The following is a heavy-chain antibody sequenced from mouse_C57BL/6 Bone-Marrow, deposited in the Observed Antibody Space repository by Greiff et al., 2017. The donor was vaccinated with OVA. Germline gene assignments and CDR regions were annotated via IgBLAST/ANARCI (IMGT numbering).Heavy chain of an antibody. D-gene: IGHD2-5*01. CDR2: IHPNSGST. CDR1: GYTFTSYW. V-gene: IGHV1-64*01. Sequence: QVQLQQPGAELVKPGASVKLSCKASGYTFTSYWMHWVKQRPGQGLEWIGMIHPNSGSTNYNEKFKSKATLTVDKSSSTASMPLSSLTSEDSAVYYCARSVSNYAFAYWGQGTLVTVSA. CDR3: ARSVSNYAFAY. J-gene: IGHJ3*01.